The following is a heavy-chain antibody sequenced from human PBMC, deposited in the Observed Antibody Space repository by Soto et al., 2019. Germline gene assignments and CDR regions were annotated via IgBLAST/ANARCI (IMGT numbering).Heavy chain of an antibody. Sequence: SVKVSCKTSGGTFSSYAINWVRQASGQGLEWMGGIIPMSGTARSAQKFQGRVTIIADKSTRTVYMELSSPRSEDTAVYYCARDGGIAGFYYFDYWGQGTQVTVSS. CDR1: GGTFSSYA. D-gene: IGHD6-13*01. CDR2: IIPMSGTA. V-gene: IGHV1-69*06. CDR3: ARDGGIAGFYYFDY. J-gene: IGHJ4*02.